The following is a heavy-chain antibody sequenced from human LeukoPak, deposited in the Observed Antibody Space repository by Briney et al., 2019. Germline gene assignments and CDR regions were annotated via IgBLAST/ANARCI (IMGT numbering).Heavy chain of an antibody. CDR1: GFTFSSYE. V-gene: IGHV3-48*03. CDR2: ISSSGSTI. CDR3: ARGHGDYEGKFDP. Sequence: GGSLRLSCAASGFTFSSYEMNWVRQAPGKGLEWVSYISSSGSTIYYADSVKGRFTISRDNAKNSLYLQMNSLRAEDTAVYYCARGHGDYEGKFDPWGQGTLVTVSS. J-gene: IGHJ5*02. D-gene: IGHD4-17*01.